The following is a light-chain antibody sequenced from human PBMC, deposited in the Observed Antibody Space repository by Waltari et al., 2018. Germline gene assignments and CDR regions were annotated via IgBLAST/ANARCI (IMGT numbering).Light chain of an antibody. CDR2: GND. V-gene: IGLV1-40*01. CDR1: SSNIGAGHD. J-gene: IGLJ3*02. CDR3: QSFDIRLSGGVV. Sequence: QSVLTQPPSMSGAPGQRVTISCTGRSSNIGAGHDVHWHQVCPGTAPKLLIYGNDNGPAGVPDRFSGSKSDPSASLAIGGLQAEDEADYDGQSFDIRLSGGVVFGGGTKVTVL.